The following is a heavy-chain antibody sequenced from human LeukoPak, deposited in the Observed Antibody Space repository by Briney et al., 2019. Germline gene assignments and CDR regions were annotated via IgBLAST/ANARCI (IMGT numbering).Heavy chain of an antibody. Sequence: SVKVSCKASGGSFTFTSHAISWVRQAPGQGLEWMGGLIPIYGSANYAQKFQGRVTITSDESTRTVYMELSSLRPEDSAVYYCAGFFYDNSGDVFDLWGQGTMVTVSS. CDR1: GGSFTFTSHA. J-gene: IGHJ3*01. CDR3: AGFFYDNSGDVFDL. D-gene: IGHD3-22*01. CDR2: LIPIYGSA. V-gene: IGHV1-69*13.